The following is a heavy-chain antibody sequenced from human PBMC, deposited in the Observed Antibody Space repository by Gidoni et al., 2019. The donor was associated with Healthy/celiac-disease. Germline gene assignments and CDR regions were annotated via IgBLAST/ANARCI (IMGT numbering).Heavy chain of an antibody. CDR1: GSTLTELS. J-gene: IGHJ4*02. CDR3: ATGWLASGSYYRLFDY. V-gene: IGHV1-24*01. Sequence: QVQLVQSGAEVKKTGASVKVSCKVSGSTLTELSMHWVRQAPGKGLEWMGGFDPEDGETIYAQKFQGRVTMTEDTSTDTAYMELSSLRSEDTAVYYCATGWLASGSYYRLFDYWGQGTLVTVSS. CDR2: FDPEDGET. D-gene: IGHD1-26*01.